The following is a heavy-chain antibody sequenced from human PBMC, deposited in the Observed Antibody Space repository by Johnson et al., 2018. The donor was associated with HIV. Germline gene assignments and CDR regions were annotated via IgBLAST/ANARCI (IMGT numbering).Heavy chain of an antibody. CDR2: INWNGGST. D-gene: IGHD6-19*01. CDR1: GFTFSSYG. J-gene: IGHJ3*02. CDR3: AREPGIAVAGTDAFDI. Sequence: VQLVESGGGVVQPGGSLRLSCAASGFTFSSYGMHWVRQAPGKGLEWVSGINWNGGSTGYADSVKGRFTISRDNAKNSLYLQMNSLRAEDTALYYCAREPGIAVAGTDAFDIWGQGTMVTVSS. V-gene: IGHV3-20*04.